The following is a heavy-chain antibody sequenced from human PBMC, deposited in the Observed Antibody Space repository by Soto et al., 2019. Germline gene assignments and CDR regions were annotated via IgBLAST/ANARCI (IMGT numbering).Heavy chain of an antibody. CDR3: AVEIVAAMAP. D-gene: IGHD5-18*01. CDR2: ISYDGSNK. Sequence: PGGSLRLSCAASGFTFSSYAMHWVRQAPGKGLEWVAVISYDGSNKYYADSVKGRFTISRDHSKNTLYLQMNSLRAEDTAVYYSAVEIVAAMAPWGQGTLVTVS. CDR1: GFTFSSYA. J-gene: IGHJ5*02. V-gene: IGHV3-30-3*01.